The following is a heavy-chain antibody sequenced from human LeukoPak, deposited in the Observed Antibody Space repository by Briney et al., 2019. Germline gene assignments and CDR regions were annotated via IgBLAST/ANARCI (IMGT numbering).Heavy chain of an antibody. CDR1: GYTFTGDY. J-gene: IGHJ4*02. V-gene: IGHV1-2*02. CDR2: INPNSDGT. D-gene: IGHD6-13*01. Sequence: ASVKVSCKASGYTFTGDYMHWVRQAPGQGLEWMGWINPNSDGTNYAQKFQGRVTMTRDTSISTAYMELSRLRSDDTAVYYCARVLYSSSWYGIDYWGQGTLVTVSS. CDR3: ARVLYSSSWYGIDY.